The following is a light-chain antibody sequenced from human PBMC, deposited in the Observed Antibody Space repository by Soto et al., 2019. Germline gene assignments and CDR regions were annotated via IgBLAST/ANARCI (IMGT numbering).Light chain of an antibody. Sequence: QSVLNQPASVSGSPGQSITISCTGTSSDVGGYNYVSWYQQHPGKAPKLMIYEVSNRPSGVSNRFSGSKSGNTASLTISGLQAEDEADYYCSSYTSSSTYVFGTGTKGTVL. J-gene: IGLJ1*01. CDR3: SSYTSSSTYV. CDR1: SSDVGGYNY. V-gene: IGLV2-14*01. CDR2: EVS.